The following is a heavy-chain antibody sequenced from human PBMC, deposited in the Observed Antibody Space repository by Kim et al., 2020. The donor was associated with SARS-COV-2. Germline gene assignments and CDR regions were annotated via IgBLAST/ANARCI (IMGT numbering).Heavy chain of an antibody. V-gene: IGHV4-59*08. J-gene: IGHJ6*02. CDR2: IYYSGST. D-gene: IGHD4-17*01. CDR3: ARLGYGDYVTVIYYYGMDV. Sequence: SETLSLTCTVSGGSISSYYWSWIRQPPGKGLEWIGYIYYSGSTNYNPSLKSRVTISVDTSKNQFSLKLSSVTAADTAVYYCARLGYGDYVTVIYYYGMDVWGQGTTVTVSS. CDR1: GGSISSYY.